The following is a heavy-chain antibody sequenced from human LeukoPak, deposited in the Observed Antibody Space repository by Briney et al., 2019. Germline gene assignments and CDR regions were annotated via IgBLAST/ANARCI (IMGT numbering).Heavy chain of an antibody. D-gene: IGHD6-19*01. CDR3: ARDGGYSSGWYYY. J-gene: IGHJ4*02. Sequence: SETLSLTCTVSGGSISSYFWSWIRQPPGKGLEWIGYIYYSGSTNYNPSLKSRVTMSVDTSKNQFSLKLSSVTAADTAVYYCARDGGYSSGWYYYWGQGTLVTVSS. V-gene: IGHV4-59*12. CDR2: IYYSGST. CDR1: GGSISSYF.